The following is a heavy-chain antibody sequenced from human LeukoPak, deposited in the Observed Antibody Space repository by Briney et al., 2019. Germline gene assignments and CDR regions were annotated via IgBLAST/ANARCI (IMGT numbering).Heavy chain of an antibody. D-gene: IGHD3-10*01. J-gene: IGHJ3*02. V-gene: IGHV3-48*02. CDR1: GFTFGTYS. Sequence: PGGSLRLSCAASGFTFGTYSMNWARQAPGKGLEWVSYISGSSGTIYYADSVKGRFTISRDNAKSSLYLQMNSLRDDDTAVYYCARESGPAAFDNWGQGTRVTVSS. CDR3: ARESGPAAFDN. CDR2: ISGSSGTI.